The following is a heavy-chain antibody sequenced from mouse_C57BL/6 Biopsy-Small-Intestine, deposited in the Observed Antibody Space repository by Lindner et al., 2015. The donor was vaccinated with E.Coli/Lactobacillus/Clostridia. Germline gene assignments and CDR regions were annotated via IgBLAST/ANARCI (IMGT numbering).Heavy chain of an antibody. J-gene: IGHJ2*01. D-gene: IGHD2-5*01. CDR1: GYTFTTYP. CDR2: FHPYNDNT. Sequence: VQLQESGAELVKPGASVKMSCEASGYTFTTYPIEWMRQNHGKSLEWVGNFHPYNDNTNYNEKFKGKATLTVEKSSNTVYLELSRLTSEDSAVYYCARGSNYDYFDYWDQGTTLTVSS. CDR3: ARGSNYDYFDY. V-gene: IGHV1-47*01.